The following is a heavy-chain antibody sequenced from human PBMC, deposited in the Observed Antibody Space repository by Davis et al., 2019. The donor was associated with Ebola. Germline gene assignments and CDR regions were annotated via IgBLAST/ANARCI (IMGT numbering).Heavy chain of an antibody. J-gene: IGHJ6*04. CDR2: TYYTSKWHN. Sequence: PSETLSLTCAISGDSVFGKNGAWNWIRQSPSRGLEWLGRTYYTSKWHNDYGESVKSRITINPDTSKNQFSLQLNSVTPEDTGLYYCARGWFRGSMDVWGEGTTVTVSS. CDR3: ARGWFRGSMDV. CDR1: GDSVFGKNGA. V-gene: IGHV6-1*01. D-gene: IGHD3-10*01.